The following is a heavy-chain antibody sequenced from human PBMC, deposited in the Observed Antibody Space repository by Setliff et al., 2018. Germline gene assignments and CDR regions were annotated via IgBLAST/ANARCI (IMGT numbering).Heavy chain of an antibody. V-gene: IGHV4-59*12. CDR1: GGSISSYY. J-gene: IGHJ6*02. CDR3: ARVGGYYYYYYGMDV. CDR2: IYYSGST. Sequence: SETLSLTCTVSGGSISSYYWSWIRQPPGKGLEWIGSIYYSGSTYYNPSLKSRVTMSVDTSKNQFSLKLSSVTAADTAVYYCARVGGYYYYYYGMDVWGQGTTVTVSS.